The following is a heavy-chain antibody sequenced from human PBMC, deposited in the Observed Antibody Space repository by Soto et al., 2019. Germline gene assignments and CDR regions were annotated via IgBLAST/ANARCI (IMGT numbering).Heavy chain of an antibody. D-gene: IGHD3-3*01. CDR1: GFTFSSYA. J-gene: IGHJ5*02. Sequence: GGSLRLSCAASGFTFSSYAMSWVRQAPGKGLEWVSAISGSGGSTYYADSVEGRFTISRDNSKNTLYMQMNSLRAEDTAVYNCAKVEDFWSGYNCFDHWGKGTLVTVSS. CDR3: AKVEDFWSGYNCFDH. CDR2: ISGSGGST. V-gene: IGHV3-23*01.